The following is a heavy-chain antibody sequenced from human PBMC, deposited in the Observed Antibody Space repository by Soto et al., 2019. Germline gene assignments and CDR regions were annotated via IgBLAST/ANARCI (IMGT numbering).Heavy chain of an antibody. CDR1: GFTFYTYE. D-gene: IGHD3-10*01. V-gene: IGHV3-48*03. CDR3: ATRSGGGGAFDF. Sequence: VGSLRLSCAASGFTFYTYEMNWVRQAPGKGLEWVSYISSSGSTTYYADSVKGRFTISRDNAKNSLYLQMNSLRAEDTAIYYCATRSGGGGAFDFWGQGTMVTVS. J-gene: IGHJ3*01. CDR2: ISSSGSTT.